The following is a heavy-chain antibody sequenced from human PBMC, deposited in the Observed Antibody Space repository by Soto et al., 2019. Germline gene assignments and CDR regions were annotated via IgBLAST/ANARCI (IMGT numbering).Heavy chain of an antibody. D-gene: IGHD3-10*01. Sequence: QVQLVQSGAEVKKPGASVKVSCKASGYTFTTYEINWVRQVPGQGLEWMGWMSPSSGNTGYVDQYRVRVSITSYASMTAALLLLGRLRSGVTGVYYCERVGGQLFGVQGMDVWGKGNALMVSS. J-gene: IGHJ6*04. CDR1: GYTFTTYE. CDR3: ERVGGQLFGVQGMDV. V-gene: IGHV1-8*03. CDR2: MSPSSGNT.